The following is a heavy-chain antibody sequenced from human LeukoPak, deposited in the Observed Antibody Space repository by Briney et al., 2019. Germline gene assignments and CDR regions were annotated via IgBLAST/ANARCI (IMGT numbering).Heavy chain of an antibody. CDR3: AKAEGITMIVVVITPFDY. Sequence: GGSLRLSCAASGFTFSSYAMSWVRQAPGKGLEWVSAISGSGGGTYYADAVKGRFTISRDNSKNTLYLQMNSLRAEDTAVYYCAKAEGITMIVVVITPFDYWGQGTLVTVSS. CDR2: ISGSGGGT. V-gene: IGHV3-23*01. D-gene: IGHD3-22*01. CDR1: GFTFSSYA. J-gene: IGHJ4*02.